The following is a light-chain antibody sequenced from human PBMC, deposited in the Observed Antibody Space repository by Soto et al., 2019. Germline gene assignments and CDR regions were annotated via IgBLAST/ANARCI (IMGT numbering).Light chain of an antibody. CDR1: QSVSSN. CDR2: SAS. V-gene: IGKV3-15*01. CDR3: QQYNNWPPT. Sequence: EIVMTQSPATLSVSPGERATLSCRASQSVSSNLAWYQQKPGQAPRLLSYSASNRSPGIPARFSGRGSGTECTLTISSLQSEDFAVDYCQQYNNWPPTLGQGTKVEIK. J-gene: IGKJ1*01.